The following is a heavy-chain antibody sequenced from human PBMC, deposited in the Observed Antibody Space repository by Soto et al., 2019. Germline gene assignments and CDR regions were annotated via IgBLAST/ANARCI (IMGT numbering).Heavy chain of an antibody. CDR1: GGTFSSYA. V-gene: IGHV1-69*05. J-gene: IGHJ4*02. D-gene: IGHD6-13*01. CDR2: IIAIIGTT. Sequence: GASVKVSCKASGGTFSSYAISWVRQAPGQGLEWMGWIIAIIGTTNYAERFQGRVTITTDTSTSTAYMELKSLRYDDTAVYYCAREGQPGYWGKGTPVTVSP. CDR3: AREGQPGY.